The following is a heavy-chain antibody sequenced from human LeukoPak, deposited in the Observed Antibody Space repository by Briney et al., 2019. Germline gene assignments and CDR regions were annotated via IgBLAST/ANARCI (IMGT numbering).Heavy chain of an antibody. Sequence: PGGSLRLSCAASGFTFSSYWMHWVRQVPGKGLVWVSRINSDGSSRGYVDSVMGRFTISRDNAKNTLYLQLDSLRAEDTAVYYCARGLAVAGSSWFDPWGQGTLVSVSS. D-gene: IGHD6-19*01. CDR1: GFTFSSYW. CDR2: INSDGSSR. J-gene: IGHJ5*02. V-gene: IGHV3-74*01. CDR3: ARGLAVAGSSWFDP.